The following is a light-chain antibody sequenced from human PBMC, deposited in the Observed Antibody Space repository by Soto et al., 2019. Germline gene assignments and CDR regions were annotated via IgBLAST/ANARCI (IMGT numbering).Light chain of an antibody. V-gene: IGKV1D-13*01. Sequence: AIQLTQSPSSLSASVGDRVTITCRASQVISSALAWYQQKPGKAPKLLIYDASSLESGVPSRFSGSGSGTDFTLTISSLQPEDFATYYCQQFNNYPSFGPGTKVDIK. J-gene: IGKJ3*01. CDR2: DAS. CDR3: QQFNNYPS. CDR1: QVISSA.